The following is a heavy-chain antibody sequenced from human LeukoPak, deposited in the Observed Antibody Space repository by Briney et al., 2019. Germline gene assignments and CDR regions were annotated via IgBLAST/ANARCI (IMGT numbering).Heavy chain of an antibody. CDR1: GFTFSSYG. CDR3: ARATGIAAAGADY. J-gene: IGHJ4*02. CDR2: IWYDGSNK. Sequence: GGSLRLSCAASGFTFSSYGMHWVRQAPGKGLEWVAVIWYDGSNKYYADSVRGRFTISRDNSKNTLYLQMNSLRAEDTAVYYCARATGIAAAGADYWGQGTLVTVSS. V-gene: IGHV3-33*01. D-gene: IGHD6-13*01.